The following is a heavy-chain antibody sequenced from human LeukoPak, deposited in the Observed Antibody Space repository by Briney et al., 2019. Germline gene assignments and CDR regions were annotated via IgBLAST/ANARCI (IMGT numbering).Heavy chain of an antibody. CDR3: VRDIGSINTWYFDF. CDR2: ISYDGSNK. J-gene: IGHJ4*02. Sequence: GGSLRLSCAASGFTFSSYGMHWVRQAPGKGLEWVAVISYDGSNKYSASVKGRFTISRDNSKSTLYLQMNSLRAEDTAVYYCVRDIGSINTWYFDFWGQGTLVTVSS. CDR1: GFTFSSYG. V-gene: IGHV3-30*03. D-gene: IGHD2-15*01.